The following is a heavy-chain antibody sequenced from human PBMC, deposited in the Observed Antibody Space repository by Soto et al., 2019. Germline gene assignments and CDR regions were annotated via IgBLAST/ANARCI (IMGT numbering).Heavy chain of an antibody. V-gene: IGHV3-23*01. D-gene: IGHD2-15*01. Sequence: GWSLRLSCAASGFTSKSYSRSWVRQAPGKGLECVSGISAHGGSTYYADSVKGRFTISRDNSKNTLYLQMNTLRAEDTALYYCAKDVVGVVGAGDSFDSWVQGT. CDR1: GFTSKSYS. J-gene: IGHJ5*01. CDR2: ISAHGGST. CDR3: AKDVVGVVGAGDSFDS.